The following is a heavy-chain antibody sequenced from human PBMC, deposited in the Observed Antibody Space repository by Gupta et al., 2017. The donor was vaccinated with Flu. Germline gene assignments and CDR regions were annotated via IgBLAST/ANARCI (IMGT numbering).Heavy chain of an antibody. J-gene: IGHJ4*02. CDR1: G. D-gene: IGHD4-17*01. CDR2: ISAYNGNT. CDR3: ARGMVTTYDN. Sequence: GISWVRQAPGQGLEWMGWISAYNGNTNYEQKLQGRVTMTTDTSTSTAYMERRSLRSDDTAVYYSARGMVTTYDNWGQGTLVTVSS. V-gene: IGHV1-18*01.